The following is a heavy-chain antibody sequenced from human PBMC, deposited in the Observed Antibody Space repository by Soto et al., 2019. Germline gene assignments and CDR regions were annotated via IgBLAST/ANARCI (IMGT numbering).Heavy chain of an antibody. CDR2: IIPIFGTA. D-gene: IGHD2-15*01. V-gene: IGHV1-69*06. Sequence: VASVKVSCKASGGTFSSYAISWVRQAPGQGLEWMGGIIPIFGTANYAQKFQGRVTITADKSTSTAYMELSSLRSEDTAVYYCARGKKGKLPLGWFDPWGQGTLVTVSS. CDR3: ARGKKGKLPLGWFDP. J-gene: IGHJ5*02. CDR1: GGTFSSYA.